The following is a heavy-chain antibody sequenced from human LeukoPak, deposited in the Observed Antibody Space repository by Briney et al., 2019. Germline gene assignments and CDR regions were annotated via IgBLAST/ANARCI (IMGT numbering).Heavy chain of an antibody. V-gene: IGHV3-30*18. Sequence: GGSLRLSCAASGFTFSSYGMHWVRQAPGKGLEWVAVISYDGSNKYYADSVKGRFTISRDNSKNTLYLQMNSLRAEDTAVYYCAKSYDSGWFKIDYCGQGSLVTVSS. CDR3: AKSYDSGWFKIDY. D-gene: IGHD6-19*01. J-gene: IGHJ4*02. CDR1: GFTFSSYG. CDR2: ISYDGSNK.